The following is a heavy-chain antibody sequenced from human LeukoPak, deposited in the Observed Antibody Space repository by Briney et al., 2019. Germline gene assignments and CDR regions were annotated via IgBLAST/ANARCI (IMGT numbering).Heavy chain of an antibody. Sequence: GESLKISCKTSAHTFANYWIGWARQMPGKGLEWMGIIYPDDSDTRYSPSFRGQVTISADYSISTAYLQWSSLKTSDTAMYYCARQDGYSLYHFDYWGQGTLVTVSS. V-gene: IGHV5-51*01. J-gene: IGHJ4*02. CDR1: AHTFANYW. D-gene: IGHD5-18*01. CDR2: IYPDDSDT. CDR3: ARQDGYSLYHFDY.